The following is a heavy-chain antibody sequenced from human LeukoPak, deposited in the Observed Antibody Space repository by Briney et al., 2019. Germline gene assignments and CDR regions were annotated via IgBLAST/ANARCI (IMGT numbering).Heavy chain of an antibody. Sequence: GGSLRLSCAVSGFTFSSYWMHWVRQAPGKGLVWVSRIKSDGSTTTYADSVKGRFTISRDNAKNTLYLQMNSLRAEDTAVYYRARVVDTHFDYWGQGTLVTVSS. CDR1: GFTFSSYW. D-gene: IGHD5-18*01. J-gene: IGHJ4*02. V-gene: IGHV3-74*01. CDR3: ARVVDTHFDY. CDR2: IKSDGSTT.